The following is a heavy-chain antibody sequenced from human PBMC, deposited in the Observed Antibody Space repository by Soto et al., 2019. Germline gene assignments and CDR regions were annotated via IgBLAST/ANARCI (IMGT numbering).Heavy chain of an antibody. CDR3: TRPLYKLKPPLDYYYYGMDV. CDR1: GITFRGSA. V-gene: IGHV3-73*01. Sequence: PGGSLRLSCAASGITFRGSAMPWVRKASGKGREWVGRIRSKANSYATAYAASVKGRFTISRDDSKNTAYLQMNSLKTEDTAVYYCTRPLYKLKPPLDYYYYGMDVWGQGTTVTVSS. D-gene: IGHD1-1*01. CDR2: IRSKANSYAT. J-gene: IGHJ6*02.